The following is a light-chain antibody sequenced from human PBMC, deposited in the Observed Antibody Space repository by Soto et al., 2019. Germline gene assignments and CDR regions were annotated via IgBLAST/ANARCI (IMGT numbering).Light chain of an antibody. CDR1: SSDVLNYIY. J-gene: IGLJ3*02. V-gene: IGLV2-14*01. CDR3: XSYTTSSTRV. CDR2: EVN. Sequence: QXALTQPASVSGSPGQSIXISCTXTSSDVLNYIYVSWYQQRPGQAPKLMIYEVNFRPSGVSNRFSGSKSGNTASLTISGXXXXXXXDXYXXSYTTSSTRVFGGGTKLTVL.